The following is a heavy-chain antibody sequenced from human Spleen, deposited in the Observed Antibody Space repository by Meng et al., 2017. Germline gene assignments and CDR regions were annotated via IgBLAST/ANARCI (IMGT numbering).Heavy chain of an antibody. CDR2: ISSSDSII. CDR3: ARDPLYYDSSTYGY. D-gene: IGHD3-22*01. V-gene: IGHV3-48*03. CDR1: GFTFSSYE. J-gene: IGHJ4*02. Sequence: GGSLRLSCAASGFTFSSYEMNWVRQAPGKGLEWVSYISSSDSIIYYADSVKGRFTISRDNAKNSLYLQMNSLRAEDTAVYYCARDPLYYDSSTYGYWGQGTLVTVSS.